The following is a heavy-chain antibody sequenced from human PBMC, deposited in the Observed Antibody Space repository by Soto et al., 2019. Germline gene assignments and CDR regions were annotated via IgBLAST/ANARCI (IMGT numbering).Heavy chain of an antibody. Sequence: QITLKESGPTLVKPTQTLTLTCTFSGFSLSTGGGGVGWIRQPPGKALAWLALVYWDNDKRYSPSLKSRLTVTKDPSKNQVVLTMTNMDPVDTATYYCVQSRCGGDCLRSYSSHYYYGMDVWGQGTTVTVFS. CDR2: VYWDNDK. CDR1: GFSLSTGGGG. D-gene: IGHD2-21*02. CDR3: VQSRCGGDCLRSYSSHYYYGMDV. J-gene: IGHJ6*02. V-gene: IGHV2-5*02.